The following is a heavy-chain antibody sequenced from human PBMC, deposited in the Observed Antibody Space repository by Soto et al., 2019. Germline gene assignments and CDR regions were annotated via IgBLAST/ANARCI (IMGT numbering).Heavy chain of an antibody. V-gene: IGHV1-3*01. J-gene: IGHJ4*02. CDR3: ARGLNVDYFDY. CDR2: INAGNGNT. D-gene: IGHD3-16*01. Sequence: ASVKVSCKASGYTFTSYSMHWVRQAPGQRLEWMGWINAGNGNTKYSQKFQGRVTITRDTSASTAYMELSSLRSEDTAVYYCARGLNVDYFDYSGQGTLVTGSS. CDR1: GYTFTSYS.